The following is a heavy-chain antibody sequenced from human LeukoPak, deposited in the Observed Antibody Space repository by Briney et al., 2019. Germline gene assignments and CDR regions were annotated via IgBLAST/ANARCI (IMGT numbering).Heavy chain of an antibody. V-gene: IGHV1-69*05. D-gene: IGHD2-2*01. J-gene: IGHJ5*02. CDR2: IIPIFGTA. Sequence: GASVKVSCKASGGTFSSYAISWVRQAPGQGLEWMGGIIPIFGTANYAQKFQGRVTITTDESTSTAYMELSSLRSEDTAVYYCARVSQLLFSGWFDPWGQGTLVTVSS. CDR1: GGTFSSYA. CDR3: ARVSQLLFSGWFDP.